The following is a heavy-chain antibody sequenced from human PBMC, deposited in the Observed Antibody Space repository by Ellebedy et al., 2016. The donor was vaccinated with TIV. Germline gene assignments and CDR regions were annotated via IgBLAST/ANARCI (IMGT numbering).Heavy chain of an antibody. J-gene: IGHJ4*02. V-gene: IGHV1-46*01. Sequence: ASVKVSCKASGYTFTGYFFMHWVRQAPGQGLEWVGTLNPSTGGTSYAQKFQGRVTLTRDTSTSTAYMELSSLRSDDTAVYYCARDNSPDLKNSYHFDYWGQGTLVTVSS. CDR3: ARDNSPDLKNSYHFDY. D-gene: IGHD4-23*01. CDR2: LNPSTGGT. CDR1: GYTFTGYFF.